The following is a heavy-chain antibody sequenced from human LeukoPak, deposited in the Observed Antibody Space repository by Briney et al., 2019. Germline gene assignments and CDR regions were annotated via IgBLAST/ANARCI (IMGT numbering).Heavy chain of an antibody. CDR3: ASSLIVVVPAGAFDI. Sequence: GGSLRLSCAASGFTFSDYYMSWIRQAPGKGPEWVSYISSSGSTIYYADSVKGRFTISRDNAKNLLYLRMNSLRAEDTAVYYCASSLIVVVPAGAFDIWGQGTMVTVSS. J-gene: IGHJ3*02. CDR2: ISSSGSTI. D-gene: IGHD2-2*01. CDR1: GFTFSDYY. V-gene: IGHV3-11*04.